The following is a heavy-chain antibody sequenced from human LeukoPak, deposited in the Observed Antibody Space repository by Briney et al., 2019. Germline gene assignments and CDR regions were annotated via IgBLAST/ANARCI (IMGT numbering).Heavy chain of an antibody. Sequence: PGGSLRLSCAASGFTFSSYGMHWVRQASGKGLEWVGRIRSKANSYATAYAASVKGRFTISRDDSKNTAYLQMNSLKTEDTAVYYCTRLGISGSSVDYWGQGTLVTVSS. CDR3: TRLGISGSSVDY. D-gene: IGHD1-26*01. CDR1: GFTFSSYG. J-gene: IGHJ4*02. CDR2: IRSKANSYAT. V-gene: IGHV3-73*01.